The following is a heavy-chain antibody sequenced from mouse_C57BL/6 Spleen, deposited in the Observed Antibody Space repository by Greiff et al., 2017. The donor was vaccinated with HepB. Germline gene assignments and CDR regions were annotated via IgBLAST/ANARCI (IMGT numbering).Heavy chain of an antibody. J-gene: IGHJ3*01. D-gene: IGHD2-4*01. CDR3: AREGDYPWFAY. Sequence: EVQLVESGGGLVKPGGSLKLSCAASGFTFSSYAMSWVRQTPEKRLEWVATISDGGSYTYYPDNVKGRFTISRDNAKNNLYLQMSHLKSEDTAMYYCAREGDYPWFAYWGQGTLVTVSA. CDR2: ISDGGSYT. CDR1: GFTFSSYA. V-gene: IGHV5-4*01.